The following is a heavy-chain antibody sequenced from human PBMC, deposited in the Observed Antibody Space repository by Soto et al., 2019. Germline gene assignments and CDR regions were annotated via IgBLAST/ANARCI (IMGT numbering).Heavy chain of an antibody. CDR2: IFYSGSF. D-gene: IGHD3-3*01. CDR3: ARAPETPSILGVALPYFFDY. Sequence: QVQLQESGTGLVKPSQTLSLTCTVSGGSISSCTSYWSWFRQRPVKGLEWIGYIFYSGSFYYTPSLRGRVMILADNSKNQFTLRLSAVTAADTAVYYCARAPETPSILGVALPYFFDYWGQGALVTVSS. CDR1: GGSISSCTSY. J-gene: IGHJ4*02. V-gene: IGHV4-31*03.